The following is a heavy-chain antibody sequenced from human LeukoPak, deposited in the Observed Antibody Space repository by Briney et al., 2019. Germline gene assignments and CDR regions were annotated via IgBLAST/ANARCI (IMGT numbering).Heavy chain of an antibody. CDR2: ITGGSSYI. CDR1: GFSFNRYS. Sequence: GGSLRLSCATAGFSFNRYSLIWVRQAPGKGLEWVASITGGSSYIYYADSVKGRFTISRDNAKKSLYLRMSSLRVEDTAVYYCARVVVPAAFDYWGQGTLVTVSS. V-gene: IGHV3-21*01. D-gene: IGHD2-2*01. J-gene: IGHJ4*02. CDR3: ARVVVPAAFDY.